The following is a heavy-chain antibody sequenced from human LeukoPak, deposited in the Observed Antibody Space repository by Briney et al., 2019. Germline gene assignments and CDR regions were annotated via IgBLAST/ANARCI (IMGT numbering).Heavy chain of an antibody. CDR3: ARGQLQLWRYYFDY. J-gene: IGHJ4*02. D-gene: IGHD5-18*01. CDR1: GGSFGGYY. CDR2: INHSGST. V-gene: IGHV4-34*01. Sequence: SETLSLTCAVYGGSFGGYYWSWIRQPPGKGLEWIGEINHSGSTNYNPSLKSRVTISVDTSKNQFSLKLSSVTAADTAVYYCARGQLQLWRYYFDYWGQGTLVTVSS.